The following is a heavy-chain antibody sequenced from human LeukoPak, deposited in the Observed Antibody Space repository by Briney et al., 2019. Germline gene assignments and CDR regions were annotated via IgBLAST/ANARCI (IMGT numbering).Heavy chain of an antibody. CDR2: IIPIFGTA. J-gene: IGHJ3*02. V-gene: IGHV1-69*05. Sequence: SVKVSSKASGGTFSSYAISWVRQAPGQGLEWMARIIPIFGTANYAQKFQGRVTITTDESTSTAYMELSSLRSEDTAVYYCARNGGWDILVVPAADYAFDIWGQGTMVTVSS. CDR1: GGTFSSYA. D-gene: IGHD2-2*01. CDR3: ARNGGWDILVVPAADYAFDI.